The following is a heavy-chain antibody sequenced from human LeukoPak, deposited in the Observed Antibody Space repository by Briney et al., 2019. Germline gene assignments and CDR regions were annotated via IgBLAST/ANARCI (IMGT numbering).Heavy chain of an antibody. J-gene: IGHJ6*03. CDR1: GFTFSSYA. V-gene: IGHV3-23*01. CDR3: ARGVYHMDV. CDR2: ISESGSST. Sequence: PGGSLRLSCAASGFTFSSYAMSWVRQAPGKGLEWVSAISESGSSTYYADSVKGRFTISRDNAKNSLYLQMNSLRVKDTARYYCARGVYHMDVWGKGTTVTVSS.